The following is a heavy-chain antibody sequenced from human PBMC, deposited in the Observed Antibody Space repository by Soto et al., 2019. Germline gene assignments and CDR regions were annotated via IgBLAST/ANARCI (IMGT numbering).Heavy chain of an antibody. CDR1: GFTFSSYG. CDR2: ISYDGSNK. V-gene: IGHV3-30*18. CDR3: AKDRDRRRIAARPLTYYFDY. Sequence: PGGSLRLSCAASGFTFSSYGMHWVRQAPGKGLEWVAVISYDGSNKYYADSVKGRFTISRDNSKNTLYLQMNSLRAEDTAVYYCAKDRDRRRIAARPLTYYFDYWGQGTLVTVSS. D-gene: IGHD6-6*01. J-gene: IGHJ4*02.